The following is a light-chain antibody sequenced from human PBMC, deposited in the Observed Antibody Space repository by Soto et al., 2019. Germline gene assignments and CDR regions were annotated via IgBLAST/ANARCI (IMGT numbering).Light chain of an antibody. V-gene: IGKV3-15*01. CDR3: QQYNHWPSYT. J-gene: IGKJ2*01. Sequence: EVVMTQSPATLSVSPGERATLSCRASQSISSNLAWYQQKAGQAPRLLMYGASTRATGVPARFSGSGSRTEFTLTLSSLQYEDFATYYCQQYNHWPSYTFGQGTKLEIK. CDR2: GAS. CDR1: QSISSN.